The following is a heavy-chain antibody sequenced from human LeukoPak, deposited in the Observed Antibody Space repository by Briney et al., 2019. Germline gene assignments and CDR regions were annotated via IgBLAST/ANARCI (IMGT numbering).Heavy chain of an antibody. V-gene: IGHV1-46*01. J-gene: IGHJ6*02. CDR3: ARGLESSGWYGMDV. D-gene: IGHD6-19*01. CDR1: GYTFIRHY. Sequence: ASVKVSCKTSGYTFIRHYIHWVRQAPGQELEWLGIINTSGATTRYGQNFKGRVTATRDTSTSTVYMEMSSLNSEDTAVYYCARGLESSGWYGMDVWGQGTTIIVSS. CDR2: INTSGATT.